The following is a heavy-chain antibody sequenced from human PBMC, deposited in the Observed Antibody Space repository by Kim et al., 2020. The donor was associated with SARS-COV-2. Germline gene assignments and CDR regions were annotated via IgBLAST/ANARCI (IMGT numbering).Heavy chain of an antibody. V-gene: IGHV1-18*04. CDR2: ISAYNGNT. D-gene: IGHD3-9*01. Sequence: ASVKVSCKASGYTFTSYGISWVRQAPGQGLEWMGWISAYNGNTNYAQKLQGRVTMTTDTSTSTAYMELRSLRSDDTAVYYCARGESVLRYFDWLSPRGYYFDYWGQGTLVTVSS. CDR1: GYTFTSYG. J-gene: IGHJ4*02. CDR3: ARGESVLRYFDWLSPRGYYFDY.